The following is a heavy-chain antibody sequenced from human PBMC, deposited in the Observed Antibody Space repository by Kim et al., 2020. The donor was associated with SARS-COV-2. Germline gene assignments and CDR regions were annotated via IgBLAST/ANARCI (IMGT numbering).Heavy chain of an antibody. Sequence: GGSLRLSCAASGFTFSSYGMHWVRQAPGKGLEWVAVIWYDGSNKYYADSVKGRFTISRDNSKNTLYLQMNSLRAEDTAVYYCARDLNPDSSGYFHLGEIDYWGQGTLVTVSS. CDR3: ARDLNPDSSGYFHLGEIDY. CDR1: GFTFSSYG. V-gene: IGHV3-33*01. D-gene: IGHD3-22*01. J-gene: IGHJ4*02. CDR2: IWYDGSNK.